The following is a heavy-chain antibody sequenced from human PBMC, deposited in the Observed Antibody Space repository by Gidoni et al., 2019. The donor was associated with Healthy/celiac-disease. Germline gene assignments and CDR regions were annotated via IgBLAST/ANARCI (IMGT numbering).Heavy chain of an antibody. CDR2: INPSGGST. CDR3: ARDIRGSSGYSYYFDY. V-gene: IGHV1-46*01. D-gene: IGHD3-22*01. CDR1: GYTFTSYY. Sequence: QVQLVQSGAEVKKPGASVKVSCKASGYTFTSYYMHWVRQAPGQELEWMGIINPSGGSTSYAQKFQGRVTMTRDTSTSTVYMELSSLRSEDTAVYYCARDIRGSSGYSYYFDYWGQGTLVTVSS. J-gene: IGHJ4*02.